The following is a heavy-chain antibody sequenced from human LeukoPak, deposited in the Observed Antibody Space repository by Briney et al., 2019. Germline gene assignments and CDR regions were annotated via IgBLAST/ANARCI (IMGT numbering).Heavy chain of an antibody. CDR1: GFSTSTYS. D-gene: IGHD2-2*01. V-gene: IGHV3-48*01. Sequence: PGGSLRLSCAASGFSTSTYSMGWVRQAPGKGLEWVSYIGVTSIYADSVKGRFTISRDNAKNSLYLQMNGLRAEDTALYYCAKASGGYCSSISCYHFDYWGQGILVTVSS. CDR2: IGVTSI. J-gene: IGHJ4*02. CDR3: AKASGGYCSSISCYHFDY.